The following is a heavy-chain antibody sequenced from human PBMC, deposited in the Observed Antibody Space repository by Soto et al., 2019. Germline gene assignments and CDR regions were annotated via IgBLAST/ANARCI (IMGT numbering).Heavy chain of an antibody. J-gene: IGHJ6*02. V-gene: IGHV3-23*01. CDR2: ISGSGGST. D-gene: IGHD3-3*01. CDR1: GFTFSSYA. Sequence: TGGSLRLSCAASGFTFSSYAMSWVRQAPGKGLEWVSAISGSGGSTYYADSVKGRFTISRDNSKNTLYLQMNSLRAEDTAVYYCAKRGDFWSGYYSRDYGMDVWGQGTTVTVSS. CDR3: AKRGDFWSGYYSRDYGMDV.